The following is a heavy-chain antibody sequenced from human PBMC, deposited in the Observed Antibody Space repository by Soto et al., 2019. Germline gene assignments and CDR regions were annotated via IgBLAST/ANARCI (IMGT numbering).Heavy chain of an antibody. D-gene: IGHD2-2*01. V-gene: IGHV4-59*01. CDR2: IYYSGST. CDR3: ASMVCISTGCALYDSLYVTDV. CDR1: CGSISSYY. Sequence: SETQSLTNTVACGSISSYYWRWIRQPPGKGLEWIGYIYYSGSTNYNPSLKSRVTISVDTSKNQFSLKLSSVTASYTAVYYCASMVCISTGCALYDSLYVTDVLVKRTSVTV. J-gene: IGHJ6*03.